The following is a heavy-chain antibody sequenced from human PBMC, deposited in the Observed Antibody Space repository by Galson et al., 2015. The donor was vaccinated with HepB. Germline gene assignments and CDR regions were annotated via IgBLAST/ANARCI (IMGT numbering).Heavy chain of an antibody. CDR3: ARLEEVVVTAIDAFDI. CDR2: ISAYNGNT. Sequence: SVKVSCKASGSTFTSYGISWVRQAPGQGLEWMGWISAYNGNTNYAQKLQGRVTMTTDTSTSTAYMELRSLRSDDTAVYYCARLEEVVVTAIDAFDIWGQGTMVTVSS. V-gene: IGHV1-18*04. J-gene: IGHJ3*02. D-gene: IGHD2-21*02. CDR1: GSTFTSYG.